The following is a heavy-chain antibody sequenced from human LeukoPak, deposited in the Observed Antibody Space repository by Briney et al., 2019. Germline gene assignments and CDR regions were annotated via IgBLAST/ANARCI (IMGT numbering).Heavy chain of an antibody. J-gene: IGHJ5*02. Sequence: GTPLHTSGQASGYPFTSNSVGWSPRLPGKGRDGMGGICRGDPDTRHSPSFQSQVTISADKSTSPAHLPWSSLKASDTALYYCARSIVVGATPYRGFDPWGQGTLVTVSS. V-gene: IGHV5-51*01. CDR1: GYPFTSNS. D-gene: IGHD1-26*01. CDR2: ICRGDPDT. CDR3: ARSIVVGATPYRGFDP.